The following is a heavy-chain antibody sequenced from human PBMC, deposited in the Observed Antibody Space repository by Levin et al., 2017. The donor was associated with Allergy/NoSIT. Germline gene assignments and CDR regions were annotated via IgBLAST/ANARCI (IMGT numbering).Heavy chain of an antibody. D-gene: IGHD1-26*01. J-gene: IGHJ4*02. Sequence: GESLKISCKASGYTFTSYYMHWVRQAPGQGLEWMGIINPSGGSTSYAQRLQGRVTMTRDTSTSTVYMELSSLRSEDTAVYYCARGPTEYYFDYWGQGTLVTVSS. CDR3: ARGPTEYYFDY. V-gene: IGHV1-46*01. CDR1: GYTFTSYY. CDR2: INPSGGST.